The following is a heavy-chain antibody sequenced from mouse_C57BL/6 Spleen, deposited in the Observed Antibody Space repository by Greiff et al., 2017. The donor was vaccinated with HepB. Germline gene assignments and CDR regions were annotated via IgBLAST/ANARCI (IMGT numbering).Heavy chain of an antibody. Sequence: QVQLQQPGAELVKPGASVKLSCKASGYTFTSYWMHWVKQRPGQGLEWIGMIHPNSGSSNYNEKFKSKATLTVDKSSSTAYMQLSSLTSEDSAVYYCARRDYYAMDYWGQGTSVTVSS. CDR2: IHPNSGSS. V-gene: IGHV1-64*01. CDR1: GYTFTSYW. CDR3: ARRDYYAMDY. J-gene: IGHJ4*01.